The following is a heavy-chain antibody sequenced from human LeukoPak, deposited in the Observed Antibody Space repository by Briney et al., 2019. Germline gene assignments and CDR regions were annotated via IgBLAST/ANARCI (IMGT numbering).Heavy chain of an antibody. CDR1: GLAFDTFW. CDR2: ININGTFS. CDR3: ARVRGGRDRTLDY. J-gene: IGHJ4*02. Sequence: GGSLRLSCVTYGLAFDTFWMHWVRQAPGKGLMWVARININGTFSTYADSVQGRFTVFRDNAKNSLYLQMNSLRAEDTAVYYCARVRGGRDRTLDYWGQGTLVTVSS. D-gene: IGHD3-16*01. V-gene: IGHV3-74*03.